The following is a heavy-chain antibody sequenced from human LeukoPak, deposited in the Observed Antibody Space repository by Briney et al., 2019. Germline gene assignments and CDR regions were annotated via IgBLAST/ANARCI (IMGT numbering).Heavy chain of an antibody. V-gene: IGHV4-59*08. CDR3: TRHSDPYCSRANCYVDNFYGLDV. D-gene: IGHD2-2*01. CDR2: IYYSGST. J-gene: IGHJ6*02. Sequence: SETLSLTCTVSGGSISSYYWSWIRQPPGKGLEWIGYIYYSGSTNYNPSLKSRVTISVDTSKNQFSLKLSSVTAADTAVYYCTRHSDPYCSRANCYVDNFYGLDVWGQGTWVTVSS. CDR1: GGSISSYY.